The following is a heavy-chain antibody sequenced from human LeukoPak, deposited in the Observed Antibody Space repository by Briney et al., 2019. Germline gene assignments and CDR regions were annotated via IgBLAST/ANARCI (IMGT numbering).Heavy chain of an antibody. CDR1: GFTFGDYA. V-gene: IGHV3-53*01. CDR2: IYSGGST. Sequence: PGRSLRLSCTASGFTFGDYAMSWVRQAPGKGLEWVSVIYSGGSTYYADSVKGRFTISRDNSKNTLYLQMNSLRAEDTAVYYCARGRPLSSGSHFWGQGTLVTVSS. D-gene: IGHD6-19*01. CDR3: ARGRPLSSGSHF. J-gene: IGHJ4*02.